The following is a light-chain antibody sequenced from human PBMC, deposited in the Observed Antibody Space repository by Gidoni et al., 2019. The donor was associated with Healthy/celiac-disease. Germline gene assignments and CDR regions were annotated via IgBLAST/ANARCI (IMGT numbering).Light chain of an antibody. CDR2: AAS. CDR1: QSISSY. Sequence: DIQMTQSPSSLSASVGDRVTITCRASQSISSYLNWYQQKPGKAPKLLMYAASSLQSGGPSRFSGSGAGTDFTLTISSLQHEDFATYYCQQSYSTPPWTFGQGTKVEIK. CDR3: QQSYSTPPWT. V-gene: IGKV1-39*01. J-gene: IGKJ1*01.